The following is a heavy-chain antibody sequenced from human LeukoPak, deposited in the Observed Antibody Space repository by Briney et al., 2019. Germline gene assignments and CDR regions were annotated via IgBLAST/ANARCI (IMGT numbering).Heavy chain of an antibody. CDR2: ITKSSTYA. J-gene: IGHJ4*02. CDR1: GFTFRTHS. Sequence: GGSLRLACEASGFTFRTHSMNWVRQAPGKGLEWVSAITKSSTYAYYADSVKGRFTISRDNANNSLFLQMNNLGVDDTGVYYCARGSGVHVWGQGTLVLVSS. D-gene: IGHD3-10*01. V-gene: IGHV3-21*04. CDR3: ARGSGVHV.